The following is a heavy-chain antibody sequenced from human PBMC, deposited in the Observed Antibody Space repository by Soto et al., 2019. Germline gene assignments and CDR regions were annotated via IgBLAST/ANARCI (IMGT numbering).Heavy chain of an antibody. CDR1: GGSISSGGYY. D-gene: IGHD3-9*01. CDR2: IYYSGST. V-gene: IGHV4-31*03. J-gene: IGHJ6*02. CDR3: ARATNPILRYFDWLPGYYYGMDV. Sequence: SETLSLTCTVSGGSISSGGYYWSWIRQHPGKGLEWIGYIYYSGSTYYNPSLKSRVTISVDTSKNQFSLKLSSVTAADTAVYYCARATNPILRYFDWLPGYYYGMDVWGQGTTVTVSS.